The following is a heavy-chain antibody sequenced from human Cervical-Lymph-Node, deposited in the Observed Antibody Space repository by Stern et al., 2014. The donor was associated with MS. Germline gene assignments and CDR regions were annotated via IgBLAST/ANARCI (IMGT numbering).Heavy chain of an antibody. CDR2: ITGSGTGT. J-gene: IGHJ3*02. V-gene: IGHV3-23*04. CDR3: ARHAWYAFDI. CDR1: RFTLSDYA. D-gene: IGHD2-2*01. Sequence: EMQLVESGGGLVQPGGSLRLSCAASRFTLSDYAMSWVRQAPGKGLEWVSTITGSGTGTYYADSVKGRFGISRDDSKNTLYLQMNSLRADDTAVYYCARHAWYAFDIWGQGTMVTVSS.